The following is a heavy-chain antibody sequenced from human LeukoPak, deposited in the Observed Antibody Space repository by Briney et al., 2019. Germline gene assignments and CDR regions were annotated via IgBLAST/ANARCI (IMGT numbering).Heavy chain of an antibody. CDR3: ARRGHSGSFLDSFDI. V-gene: IGHV5-51*01. Sequence: GESLKISCKGSGYRFTTYWIGWVRQMPGKGLEWMGIIYPGDSDTTYSPSFQGQVSISADKSISTAYPQWSSLKASDSAIYYCARRGHSGSFLDSFDIWGQGTMVTVSS. D-gene: IGHD5-12*01. CDR2: IYPGDSDT. CDR1: GYRFTTYW. J-gene: IGHJ3*02.